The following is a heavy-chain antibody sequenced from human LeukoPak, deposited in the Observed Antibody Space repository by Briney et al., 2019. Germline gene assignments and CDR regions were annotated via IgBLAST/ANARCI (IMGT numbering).Heavy chain of an antibody. CDR1: EFIVSINY. D-gene: IGHD4-11*01. J-gene: IGHJ4*02. Sequence: GGSLRLSCAASEFIVSINYMTWVRQAPGKGLEWVANIKQDGSEKYYVDSVKGRFTISRDNAKNSLYLQMNSLRAEDTAVYYCTTVGLDSSGFDYWGQGTLVTVSS. V-gene: IGHV3-7*01. CDR2: IKQDGSEK. CDR3: TTVGLDSSGFDY.